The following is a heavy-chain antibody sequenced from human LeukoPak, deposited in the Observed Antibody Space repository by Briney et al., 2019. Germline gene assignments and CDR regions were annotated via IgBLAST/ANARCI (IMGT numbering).Heavy chain of an antibody. CDR3: ARYIVSYPHDAFDI. J-gene: IGHJ3*02. Sequence: SETLSLTCTVSGGSISSYYWSWIRQPPGKGLEWIGYIYYSGSTSYNPSLKSRVTISVDTSKKQLSLKLSSVTAADAAFYYCARYIVSYPHDAFDIWGQGTMVTVSS. V-gene: IGHV4-59*01. CDR2: IYYSGST. D-gene: IGHD1-26*01. CDR1: GGSISSYY.